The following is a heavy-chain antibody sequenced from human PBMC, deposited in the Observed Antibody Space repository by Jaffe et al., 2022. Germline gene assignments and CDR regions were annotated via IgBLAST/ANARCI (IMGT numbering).Heavy chain of an antibody. V-gene: IGHV7-4-1*02. J-gene: IGHJ4*02. D-gene: IGHD3-10*01. Sequence: QVQLVQSGSELKKPGASVKVSCKASGYTFTSYAMNWVRQAPGQGLEWMGWINTNTGNPTYAQGFTGRFVFSLDTSVSTAYLQISSLKAEDTAVYYCARESDVTYYYGSGSYYTHFDYWGQGTLVTVSS. CDR1: GYTFTSYA. CDR2: INTNTGNP. CDR3: ARESDVTYYYGSGSYYTHFDY.